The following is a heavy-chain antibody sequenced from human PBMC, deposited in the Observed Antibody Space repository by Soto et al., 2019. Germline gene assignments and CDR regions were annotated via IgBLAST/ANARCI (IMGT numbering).Heavy chain of an antibody. CDR2: IRSKANSYAT. CDR1: GFTFSGSA. D-gene: IGHD1-1*01. V-gene: IGHV3-73*02. J-gene: IGHJ3*02. Sequence: EVQLVESGGGLVQPGGSLKLSCAASGFTFSGSAMHWVRQASGKGLEWVGRIRSKANSYATAYAASVKGRFTISRDDSKNTAYLQMNSLKTEDTAVYYCTRIPVMELERPNAFDIWGQGTMVTVSS. CDR3: TRIPVMELERPNAFDI.